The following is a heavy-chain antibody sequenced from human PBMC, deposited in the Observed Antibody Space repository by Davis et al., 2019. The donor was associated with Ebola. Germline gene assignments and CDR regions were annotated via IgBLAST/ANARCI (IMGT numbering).Heavy chain of an antibody. CDR3: ARDRALGYCSSTSCYVGVYYYYYGMDV. D-gene: IGHD2-2*01. CDR1: GFTFSSYS. J-gene: IGHJ6*02. V-gene: IGHV3-48*02. Sequence: GGSLRLSCAASGFTFSSYSMNWVRQAPGKGLEWVSYISSSSSTIYYADSVKGRFTISRDNAKNSLYLQMNSLRDEDTAVYYCARDRALGYCSSTSCYVGVYYYYYGMDVWGQGTTVTVSS. CDR2: ISSSSSTI.